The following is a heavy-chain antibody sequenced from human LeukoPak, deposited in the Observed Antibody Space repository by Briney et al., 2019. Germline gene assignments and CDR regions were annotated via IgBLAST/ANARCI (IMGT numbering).Heavy chain of an antibody. Sequence: GGSLRLSCAASGFTVSSNHMSWVRQAPGKGLEWVSVIYSSGNTHYADSVKGRFTISRDNSKNTLYLQMNSLRAEDTAVYYCARGIAAAGIVGVFDCWGQGTLVTVSS. D-gene: IGHD6-13*01. V-gene: IGHV3-66*01. J-gene: IGHJ4*02. CDR3: ARGIAAAGIVGVFDC. CDR1: GFTVSSNH. CDR2: IYSSGNT.